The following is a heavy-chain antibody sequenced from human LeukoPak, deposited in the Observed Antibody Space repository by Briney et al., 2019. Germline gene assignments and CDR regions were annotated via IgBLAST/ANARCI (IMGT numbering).Heavy chain of an antibody. V-gene: IGHV3-74*03. CDR1: GFTFSSYG. CDR2: INSDGSTT. Sequence: QTGGSLRLSCAASGFTFSSYGMYWVRQAPGKGLVWVSRINSDGSTTMYADSVKGRFTISRDNAKNTLYLQMNSLRAEDTAVYYCARSPIEYSSSSGGDYWGQGTLATVSS. CDR3: ARSPIEYSSSSGGDY. D-gene: IGHD6-6*01. J-gene: IGHJ4*02.